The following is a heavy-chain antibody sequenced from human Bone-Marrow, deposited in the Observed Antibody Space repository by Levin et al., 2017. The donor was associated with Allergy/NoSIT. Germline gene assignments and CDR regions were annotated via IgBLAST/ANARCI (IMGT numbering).Heavy chain of an antibody. J-gene: IGHJ6*03. V-gene: IGHV3-23*01. D-gene: IGHD4-17*01. CDR3: AKAGTTVMLDYSSLDV. CDR1: GFIFADYA. Sequence: GGSLRLSCTISGFIFADYAMNWVRQAPGRGLEWVSSLDGSSGKTHYADVVKGRFTISREYSKNTLFLQMNSLRGEDTARYYCAKAGTTVMLDYSSLDVWGEGPAVTVSS. CDR2: LDGSSGKT.